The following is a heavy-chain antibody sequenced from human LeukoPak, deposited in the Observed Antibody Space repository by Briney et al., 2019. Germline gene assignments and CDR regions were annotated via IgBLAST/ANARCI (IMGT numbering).Heavy chain of an antibody. CDR1: GGSISGFY. CDR2: VYYSGST. V-gene: IGHV4-59*08. Sequence: SETLSLTCTVSGGSISGFYWGWIRQPPGKGLEWIGYVYYSGSTNYNPSLKSRVTISVDTSKNQFSLKLSSVTAADTAVYYCARYYDILTGYSNNWFDPWGQGTLVTVSS. J-gene: IGHJ5*02. CDR3: ARYYDILTGYSNNWFDP. D-gene: IGHD3-9*01.